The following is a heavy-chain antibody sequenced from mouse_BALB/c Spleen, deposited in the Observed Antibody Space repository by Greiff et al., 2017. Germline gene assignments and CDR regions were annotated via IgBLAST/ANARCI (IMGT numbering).Heavy chain of an antibody. CDR1: GYSITSGYY. D-gene: IGHD1-1*01. Sequence: EVQLVESGPGLVKPSQSLSLTCSVTGYSITSGYYWNWIRQFPGNKLEWMGYISYDGSNNYNPSLKNRISITRDTSKNQFFLKLNSVTTEDTATYYCARECDYYGSSYAMDYWGQGTSVTVSS. J-gene: IGHJ4*01. CDR3: ARECDYYGSSYAMDY. V-gene: IGHV3-6*02. CDR2: ISYDGSN.